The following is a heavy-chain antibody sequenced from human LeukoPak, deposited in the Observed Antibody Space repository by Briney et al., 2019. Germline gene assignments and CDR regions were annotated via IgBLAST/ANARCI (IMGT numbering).Heavy chain of an antibody. J-gene: IGHJ3*02. V-gene: IGHV3-21*01. CDR3: ARMSSGYYLDAFDI. Sequence: PGGSLRLSCAASGFTFSSYSMNWVRQAPGKGLEWVSSISSSSSYIYYAGSVKGRFTISRDNAKNSLYLQMNSLRAEDTAVYYCARMSSGYYLDAFDIWGQGTMVTVSS. CDR1: GFTFSSYS. CDR2: ISSSSSYI. D-gene: IGHD3-22*01.